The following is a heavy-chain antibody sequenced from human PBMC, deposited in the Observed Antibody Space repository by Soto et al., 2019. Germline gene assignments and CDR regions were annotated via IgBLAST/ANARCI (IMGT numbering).Heavy chain of an antibody. J-gene: IGHJ4*02. CDR2: IYSGGST. V-gene: IGHV3-53*01. D-gene: IGHD6-19*01. CDR3: ARGSGYSSGWYRY. Sequence: GGSLRLSCAASGFTVSSNYMSWVRRAPGKGLEWVSVIYSGGSTYYADSVKGRFTISRDNSKNTLYLQMNSLRAEDTAVYYCARGSGYSSGWYRYWGQGPLLTVSS. CDR1: GFTVSSNY.